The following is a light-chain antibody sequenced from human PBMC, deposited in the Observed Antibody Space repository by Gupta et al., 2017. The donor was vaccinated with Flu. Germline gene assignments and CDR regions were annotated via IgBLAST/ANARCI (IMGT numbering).Light chain of an antibody. CDR1: QSISSY. V-gene: IGKV1-39*01. CDR3: QQSDGTAPYT. CDR2: AAS. Sequence: DIQMTQSPSSLSASVGDRVTITCLASQSISSYLNWYQQKPGKAPKLLIYAASSLQSGVPSRFSGSGSGKYLPLTSSILQHEDFATSYCQQSDGTAPYTLGQGTKLEIK. J-gene: IGKJ2*01.